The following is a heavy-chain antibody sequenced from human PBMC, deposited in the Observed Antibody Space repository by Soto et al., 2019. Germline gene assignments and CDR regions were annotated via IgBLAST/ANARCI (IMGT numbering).Heavy chain of an antibody. CDR3: AKGRGGSGSLPPRVDF. V-gene: IGHV3-23*01. CDR1: GFTFNNYA. CDR2: ISGGGDTT. Sequence: EVQLLESGGGLVQPGGSLRLSCAASGFTFNNYAMTWVRQAPGKGLEWVSAISGGGDTTSYADSVKGRFTVSRDGSKNTLYLQMSSLRAADTALYYWAKGRGGSGSLPPRVDFWGEGTLVTVSS. D-gene: IGHD3-10*01. J-gene: IGHJ4*02.